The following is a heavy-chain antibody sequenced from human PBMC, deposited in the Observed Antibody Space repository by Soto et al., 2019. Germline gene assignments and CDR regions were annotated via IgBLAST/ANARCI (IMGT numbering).Heavy chain of an antibody. J-gene: IGHJ3*01. D-gene: IGHD6-19*01. Sequence: EVQLLESGGDLVQPGGSLRLSCAASGFTFNSCAMSWVRQAPGKGLEWVSTISYSGVTTYYTDSVKGRFTISRDNSKNTLYLQMDSLRAEYTAIYYCAKQGIAVAFEYFDFWGQGTMVTLSP. CDR1: GFTFNSCA. CDR3: AKQGIAVAFEYFDF. CDR2: ISYSGVTT. V-gene: IGHV3-23*01.